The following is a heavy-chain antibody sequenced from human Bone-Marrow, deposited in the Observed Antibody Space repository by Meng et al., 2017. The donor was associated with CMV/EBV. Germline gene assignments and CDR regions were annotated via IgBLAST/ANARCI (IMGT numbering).Heavy chain of an antibody. CDR3: ARGAWYYDSSGYSAF. V-gene: IGHV1-2*02. J-gene: IGHJ4*02. CDR1: GYTFTGYY. Sequence: QGRVVQSGAEVKKPGAPVKVSCKASGYTFTGYYMHWVRQAPGQGLEWMGWINPNSGGTNYAQKFQGRVTMTRDTSISTAYMELSRLRSDDTAVYYCARGAWYYDSSGYSAFWGQGTLVTVSS. CDR2: INPNSGGT. D-gene: IGHD3-22*01.